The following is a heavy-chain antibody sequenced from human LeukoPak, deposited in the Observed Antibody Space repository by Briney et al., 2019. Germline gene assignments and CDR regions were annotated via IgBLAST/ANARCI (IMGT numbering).Heavy chain of an antibody. D-gene: IGHD2/OR15-2a*01. CDR1: GGSITSYY. J-gene: IGHJ4*02. V-gene: IGHV4-59*08. CDR2: ISDIGSI. Sequence: SETLSLTCTVSGGSITSYYWSWIRQPPGKGLEWIAYISDIGSINYNPSLKSRVTISLDTSKNQFSLKLSSVTAADTAVYYCAGHHPRNTVDFWGQGTLVTVSS. CDR3: AGHHPRNTVDF.